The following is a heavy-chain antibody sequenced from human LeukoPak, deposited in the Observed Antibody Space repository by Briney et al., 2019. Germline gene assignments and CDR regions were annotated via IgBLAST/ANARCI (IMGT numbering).Heavy chain of an antibody. J-gene: IGHJ3*02. CDR1: GGSISSSSYY. CDR3: ARRGYSYVGGAFDI. D-gene: IGHD5-18*01. Sequence: PSETLSLTCTVSGGSISSSSYYWGWIRQPPGKGLEWIGSIYYSGSTYYNPSPKSRVTISVDTSKNQFSLKLSSVTAADTAVYYCARRGYSYVGGAFDIWGQGTMVTVSS. CDR2: IYYSGST. V-gene: IGHV4-39*07.